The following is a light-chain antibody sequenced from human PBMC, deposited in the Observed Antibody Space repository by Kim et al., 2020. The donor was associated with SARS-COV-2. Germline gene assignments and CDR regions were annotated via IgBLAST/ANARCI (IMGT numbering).Light chain of an antibody. CDR2: AAS. J-gene: IGKJ1*01. Sequence: ASVGDRVTNTCRASQSIRTYLNWFQQKPGKAPRLLIYAASSLQSGVPSRVSGSGSGTDFTLTISSLQPEDFATYYCQQSSSFPWTFGQGTKVDIK. CDR1: QSIRTY. CDR3: QQSSSFPWT. V-gene: IGKV1-39*01.